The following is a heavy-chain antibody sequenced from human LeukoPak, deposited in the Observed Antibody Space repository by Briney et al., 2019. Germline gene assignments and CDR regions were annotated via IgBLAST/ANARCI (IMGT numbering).Heavy chain of an antibody. D-gene: IGHD3-3*01. CDR1: GFTFDDYG. CDR3: ARAYWSGYYPDY. Sequence: GGSLRPSCAASGFTFDDYGMSWVRQAPGKGLEWVSGINWNGGSTGYADSVKGRFTISRDNAKNSLYLQMNSLRAEDTALYYCARAYWSGYYPDYWGQGTLVTVSS. CDR2: INWNGGST. V-gene: IGHV3-20*04. J-gene: IGHJ4*02.